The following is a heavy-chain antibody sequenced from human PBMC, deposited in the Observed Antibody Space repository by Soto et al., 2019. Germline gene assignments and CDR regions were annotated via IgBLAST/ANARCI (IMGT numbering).Heavy chain of an antibody. D-gene: IGHD3-22*01. J-gene: IGHJ6*02. CDR3: ARLPYDSSGLYYYYGMDV. CDR2: IYPGDSDT. V-gene: IGHV5-51*01. CDR1: GYSFTSYW. Sequence: GESLKISCKGSGYSFTSYWIGWVRQMPGKGLEWMGIIYPGDSDTRYSPSFQGQVTISADKSISTAYLQWSSLKASDTAMYYCARLPYDSSGLYYYYGMDVWGQGTTVTVSS.